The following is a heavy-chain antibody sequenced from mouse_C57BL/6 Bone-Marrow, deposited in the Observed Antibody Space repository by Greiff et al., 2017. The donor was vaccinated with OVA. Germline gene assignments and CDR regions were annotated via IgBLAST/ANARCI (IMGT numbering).Heavy chain of an antibody. Sequence: EVHLVESGEGLVKPGGSLTLSCAASGFTFSSYAMSWVRQTPEQSLEWVAYISSGGDYIYYADTVKGRFTISRDNARNTLYLQMSSLKSEDTAMYYCRRDQCTTVVARGMDYWGQGTSVTVSS. CDR2: ISSGGDYI. CDR1: GFTFSSYA. D-gene: IGHD1-1*01. CDR3: RRDQCTTVVARGMDY. V-gene: IGHV5-9-1*02. J-gene: IGHJ4*01.